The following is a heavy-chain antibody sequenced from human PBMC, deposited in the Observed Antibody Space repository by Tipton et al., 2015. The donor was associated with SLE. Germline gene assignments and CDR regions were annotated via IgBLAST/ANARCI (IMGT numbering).Heavy chain of an antibody. J-gene: IGHJ4*02. V-gene: IGHV4-39*07. CDR1: GGSISSSSYY. CDR2: RHYSGST. Sequence: LRLSCTVSGGSISSSSYYWGWIRQPPGKGLEWIGSRHYSGSTDYNPPLKSRPTISEDTPKNQFSLRLSSVTAADTAVYYCARVKTVAARDYWGQGILVSVSS. CDR3: ARVKTVAARDY. D-gene: IGHD2-21*02.